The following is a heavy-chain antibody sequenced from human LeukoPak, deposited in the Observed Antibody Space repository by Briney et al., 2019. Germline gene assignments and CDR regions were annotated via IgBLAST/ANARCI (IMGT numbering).Heavy chain of an antibody. CDR3: ARENSGWIRTVTTPYFDY. CDR1: GGAFSSYA. CDR2: IIPIFGTA. Sequence: ASVKVSCKASGGAFSSYAISWVRQAPGQGLEWMGGIIPIFGTANYAQKFQGRVTITTDESTSTAYMELSSLRSEDTAVYYCARENSGWIRTVTTPYFDYWGQGTLVTVSS. D-gene: IGHD4-17*01. J-gene: IGHJ4*02. V-gene: IGHV1-69*05.